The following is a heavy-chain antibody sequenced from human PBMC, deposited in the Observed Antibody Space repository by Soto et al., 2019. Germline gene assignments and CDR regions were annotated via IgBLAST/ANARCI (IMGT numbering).Heavy chain of an antibody. D-gene: IGHD2-15*01. CDR3: AREVQVHTPAFVY. V-gene: IGHV1-69*19. CDR1: GGTFNTYA. Sequence: QVQLVQSGAEMKKPGSSVKVSCQSSGGTFNTYAMNWVRQAPGQGPEWMGDISPMFGAAKYAPKFQGRFTITADESTGTSYMQLSSLTSEDTAPYFCAREVQVHTPAFVYWGQGTLVTVSS. J-gene: IGHJ4*02. CDR2: ISPMFGAA.